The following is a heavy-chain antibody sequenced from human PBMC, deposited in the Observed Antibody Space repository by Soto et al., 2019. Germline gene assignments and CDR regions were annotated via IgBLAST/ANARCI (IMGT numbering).Heavy chain of an antibody. V-gene: IGHV1-69*06. CDR1: GGTINNFD. CDR2: IIPIFGTA. D-gene: IGHD3-16*01. J-gene: IGHJ6*02. CDR3: ARGFFVWDSFNTCYYYCGMDV. Sequence: QVQLVQSGAEVKKPGSSVKVSCKASGGTINNFDISWVRQAPGQGLEWLGGIIPIFGTANSAQEFQGRSTVTADKSTSTAYMELSSPSSEDTALCYCARGFFVWDSFNTCYYYCGMDVWGQGTMVTVSS.